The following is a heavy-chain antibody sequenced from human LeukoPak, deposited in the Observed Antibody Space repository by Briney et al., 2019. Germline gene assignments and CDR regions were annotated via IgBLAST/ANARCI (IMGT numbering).Heavy chain of an antibody. J-gene: IGHJ2*01. CDR2: IYYSGST. D-gene: IGHD2-2*01. CDR3: ARGQYHLLYWYFDL. V-gene: IGHV4-59*11. CDR1: GGSISSHY. Sequence: ASETLSLTCTVSGGSISSHYWSWIRQPPGKGLEWIGYIYYSGSTNYNPSLKSRVTISVDTSKNQFSLKLSSVTAADTAVYYCARGQYHLLYWYFDLWGRGTLVTVSS.